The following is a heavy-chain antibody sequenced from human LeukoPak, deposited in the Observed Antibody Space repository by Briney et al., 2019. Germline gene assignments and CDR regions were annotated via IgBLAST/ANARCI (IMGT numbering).Heavy chain of an antibody. CDR2: ISSSSYI. CDR3: ARAKNPTTAGTLDY. V-gene: IGHV3-21*01. D-gene: IGHD6-13*01. CDR1: GFTFSSYS. Sequence: GGSLRLSCAASGFTFSSYSMNWVRQAPGKGLEWVSSISSSSYIYYADSVKGRFTISRDNAKNSLYLQMNSLRAEDTAVYYCARAKNPTTAGTLDYWGQGTLVIVSS. J-gene: IGHJ4*02.